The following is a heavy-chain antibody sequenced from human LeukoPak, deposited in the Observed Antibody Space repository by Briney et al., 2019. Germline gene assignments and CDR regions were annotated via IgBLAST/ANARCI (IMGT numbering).Heavy chain of an antibody. Sequence: ASVKVSCKASGYTFTGYYMHWVRQAPGQGLEWMGWISGYNGNTNYAQKFQGRVTMTTDTSTSTVYMELRSLRSDDTAVYYCARDDNYGSGQPDDWGQGTQVTVSS. V-gene: IGHV1-18*04. CDR3: ARDDNYGSGQPDD. CDR1: GYTFTGYY. J-gene: IGHJ4*02. D-gene: IGHD3-10*01. CDR2: ISGYNGNT.